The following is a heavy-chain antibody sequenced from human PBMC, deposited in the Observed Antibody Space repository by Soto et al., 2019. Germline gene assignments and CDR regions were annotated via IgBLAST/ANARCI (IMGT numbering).Heavy chain of an antibody. Sequence: PGGSLRLSCSASGFTFSSYAMHWVRQAPGKGLEWVAVISYDGSNKYYADSVKGRFTISRDNSKNTLYLQMNSLRAEDTAVYYSARDRALYYDILTGSGYPYYYGMDVWGQGTTVTVSS. CDR2: ISYDGSNK. V-gene: IGHV3-30-3*01. D-gene: IGHD3-9*01. CDR1: GFTFSSYA. J-gene: IGHJ6*02. CDR3: ARDRALYYDILTGSGYPYYYGMDV.